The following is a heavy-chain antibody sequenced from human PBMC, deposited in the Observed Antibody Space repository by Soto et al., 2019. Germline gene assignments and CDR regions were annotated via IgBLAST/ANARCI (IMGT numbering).Heavy chain of an antibody. CDR3: AKDRGLGLLWFGELSP. Sequence: GGSLRLSCAASGFTFSSYGMHWVRQAPGKGLEWVAVISYDGSNKYYADSVKGRFTISRDNSKNTLYLQMNSLRAEDTAVYYCAKDRGLGLLWFGELSPWGQGTLVTVSS. V-gene: IGHV3-30*18. CDR2: ISYDGSNK. D-gene: IGHD3-10*01. CDR1: GFTFSSYG. J-gene: IGHJ5*02.